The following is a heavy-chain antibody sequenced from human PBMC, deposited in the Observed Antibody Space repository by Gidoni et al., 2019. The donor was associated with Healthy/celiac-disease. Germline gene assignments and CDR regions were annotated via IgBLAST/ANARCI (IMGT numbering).Heavy chain of an antibody. J-gene: IGHJ4*02. Sequence: QVQLVQSGAEVKKPGSSVKVSCKASGGTFSSYAISWVRQAPGQGLEWMGGIIPIFGTANYAQKFQGRVTITADESTSTAYMELSSLRSEDTAVYYCARGQAPLGYCSGGSCPFDYWGQGTLVTVSS. CDR2: IIPIFGTA. CDR3: ARGQAPLGYCSGGSCPFDY. D-gene: IGHD2-15*01. CDR1: GGTFSSYA. V-gene: IGHV1-69*01.